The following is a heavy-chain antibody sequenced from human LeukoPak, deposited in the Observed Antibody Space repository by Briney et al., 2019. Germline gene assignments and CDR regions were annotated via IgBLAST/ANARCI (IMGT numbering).Heavy chain of an antibody. CDR2: INPSGGST. Sequence: GASVKVSCKASGYTFTSYYMHWVRQAPGQGLEWMGIINPSGGSTSYAQKFQGRVTMTRDTSTSTVYMELSRLRSEDTAVYYCATRYGSGSSPPAAFDIWGQGTMVTVSS. CDR3: ATRYGSGSSPPAAFDI. J-gene: IGHJ3*02. V-gene: IGHV1-46*01. CDR1: GYTFTSYY. D-gene: IGHD3-10*01.